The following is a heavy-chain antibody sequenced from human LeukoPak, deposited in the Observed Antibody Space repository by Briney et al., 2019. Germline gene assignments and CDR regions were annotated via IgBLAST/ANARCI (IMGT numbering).Heavy chain of an antibody. CDR3: ARLRAMAGHRGGFDF. CDR1: GGSISSGGYY. D-gene: IGHD6-19*01. J-gene: IGHJ3*01. CDR2: IYYSGST. Sequence: SETLSLTCTVSGGSISSGGYYWSWIRQHPGKGLEWSGYIYYSGSTCYNPSLKSRVAISVDTTKNQFSLQLTSMTAADTAVYYCARLRAMAGHRGGFDFWGRGTMVTVSS. V-gene: IGHV4-31*03.